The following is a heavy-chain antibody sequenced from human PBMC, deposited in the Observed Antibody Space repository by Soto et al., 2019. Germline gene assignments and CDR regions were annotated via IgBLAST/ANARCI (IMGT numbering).Heavy chain of an antibody. Sequence: QVQLVQSGAEVKRPGASVKVSCKASGYTFSSHDIIWVRQPAGQGLEWMGWMNPLKGLSKTTYLPNFQGRVVMTRDTLLSTAYLELSGLRSDDTAVYFCARGATADYDFWANPRGDWLDLWGQGTLLTVSS. D-gene: IGHD3-3*01. J-gene: IGHJ5*02. CDR1: GYTFSSHD. V-gene: IGHV1-8*01. CDR3: ARGATADYDFWANPRGDWLDL. CDR2: MNPLKGLSKT.